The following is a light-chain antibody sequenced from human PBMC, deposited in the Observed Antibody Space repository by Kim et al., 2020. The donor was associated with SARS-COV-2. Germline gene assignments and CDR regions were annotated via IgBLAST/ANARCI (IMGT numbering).Light chain of an antibody. Sequence: QSALTQPPSASGSPGQSVTISCTGTSSDVGGYNYVSWYQQHPGKAPKLMIYEVNKRPSGVPDRFSGSKPGNTASLTVSGLQAEDEADYYCSSYAGSNNLVFGGGTQLTVL. CDR1: SSDVGGYNY. V-gene: IGLV2-8*01. CDR3: SSYAGSNNLV. CDR2: EVN. J-gene: IGLJ2*01.